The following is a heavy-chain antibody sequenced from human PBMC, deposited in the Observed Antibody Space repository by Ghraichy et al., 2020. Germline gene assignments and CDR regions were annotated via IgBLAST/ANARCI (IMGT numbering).Heavy chain of an antibody. CDR2: VTRSGDTT. CDR3: AKMQGYFDY. J-gene: IGHJ4*02. V-gene: IGHV3-23*01. Sequence: GGSLRLSCAASAFTFSMAWVRQAPGKGLEWVSAVTRSGDTTYYADSVKGRFTISRDNSKNTLFLQMDSLRAEDTAVYYCAKMQGYFDYWGQGTLVTVSS. CDR1: AFTFS.